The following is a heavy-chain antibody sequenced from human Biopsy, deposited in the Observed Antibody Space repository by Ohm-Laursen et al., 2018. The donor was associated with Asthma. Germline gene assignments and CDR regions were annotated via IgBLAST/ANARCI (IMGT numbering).Heavy chain of an antibody. CDR2: ISPVFGST. CDR3: ASPSSSREILYYYYNMDI. J-gene: IGHJ6*02. D-gene: IGHD6-13*01. Sequence: ASVKVSCNASGYTFTYFSIHWMRQAPGLGLEWMGGISPVFGSTNIAQKFQGRVTISADIFTKTAYLEVSSLRSDDTAVYYCASPSSSREILYYYYNMDIWGQGTTVTV. V-gene: IGHV1-69*06. CDR1: GYTFTYFS.